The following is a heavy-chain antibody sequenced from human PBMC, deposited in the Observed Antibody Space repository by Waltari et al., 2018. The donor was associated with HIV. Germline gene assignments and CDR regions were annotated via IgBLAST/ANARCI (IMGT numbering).Heavy chain of an antibody. D-gene: IGHD2-2*02. CDR3: ARARYCSSTRCYTKGRRNSFYYYALDV. V-gene: IGHV4-34*01. Sequence: QVQLQQWGAGLLKPSETLSLTCAVYGGSFSGYYWSWIRQPPGKGLEWIGKINHRGSTNYNPSLKSRVIISVDTSMNQFSLKLSSGTAADTAVYYCARARYCSSTRCYTKGRRNSFYYYALDVWGQGTTVTVSS. CDR1: GGSFSGYY. CDR2: INHRGST. J-gene: IGHJ6*02.